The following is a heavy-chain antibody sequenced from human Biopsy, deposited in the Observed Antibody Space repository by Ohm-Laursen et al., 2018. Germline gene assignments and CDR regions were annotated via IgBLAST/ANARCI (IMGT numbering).Heavy chain of an antibody. J-gene: IGHJ2*01. CDR1: EGTFTNHA. CDR3: ARFPLGAYDDSGSYRAVEHWYFDL. CDR2: SIPLFNTA. D-gene: IGHD3-22*01. Sequence: GSSVKVSCKASEGTFTNHAVGWVRQAPGQGLEWVGSSIPLFNTANYADKFQGRVTLTADKSTTTAYMELSSLRSEDTAIYYCARFPLGAYDDSGSYRAVEHWYFDLWGRGTLVTVSS. V-gene: IGHV1-69*06.